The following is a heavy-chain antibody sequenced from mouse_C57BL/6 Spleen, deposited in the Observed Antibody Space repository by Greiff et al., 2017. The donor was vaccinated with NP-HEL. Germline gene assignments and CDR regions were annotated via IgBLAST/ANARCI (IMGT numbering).Heavy chain of an antibody. D-gene: IGHD1-1*01. CDR2: IWSGGST. J-gene: IGHJ1*03. CDR1: GFSLTSYG. Sequence: VQLQQSGPGLVQPSQSLSITCTVSGFSLTSYGVHWVRQSPGKGLEWLGVIWSGGSTDYNAAFISRLSISKDNSKSQVFFKMNSLQADDTAIYYCARKGDYYYGTFDVWGTGTTVTVSS. V-gene: IGHV2-2*01. CDR3: ARKGDYYYGTFDV.